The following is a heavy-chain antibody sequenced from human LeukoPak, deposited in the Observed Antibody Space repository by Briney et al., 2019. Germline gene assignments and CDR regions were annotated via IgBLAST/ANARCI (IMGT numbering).Heavy chain of an antibody. CDR1: GFTFSDYY. V-gene: IGHV3-11*04. CDR3: AREGLNSYYYYYMDV. CDR2: ISSSGSTI. J-gene: IGHJ6*03. Sequence: GGSLRLSCAASGFTFSDYYMSWIRQAPGEGLEWISYISSSGSTIYYADSAKGRFTISRDKVKNSVYLQMSSLRAEDTAVYYCAREGLNSYYYYYMDVWGKGTTVTVSS.